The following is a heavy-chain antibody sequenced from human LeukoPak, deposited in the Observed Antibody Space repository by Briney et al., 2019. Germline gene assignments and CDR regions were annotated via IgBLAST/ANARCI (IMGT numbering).Heavy chain of an antibody. CDR3: ARYYYDSSAFDY. V-gene: IGHV4-30-2*01. J-gene: IGHJ4*02. CDR2: IYHSGST. CDR1: GGSISSGGYS. D-gene: IGHD3-22*01. Sequence: SETLSLTCAVSGGSISSGGYSWSWIRQPPGKGLEWIGYIYHSGSTYYNPSLKSRVTISVDRSKNQFSLKLSSVTAADTAVYYCARYYYDSSAFDYWGQGTLVTVSS.